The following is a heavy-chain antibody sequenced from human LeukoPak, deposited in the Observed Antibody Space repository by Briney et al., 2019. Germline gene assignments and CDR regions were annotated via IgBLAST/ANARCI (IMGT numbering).Heavy chain of an antibody. CDR2: IYHSGRT. CDR1: GYSISSGDY. CDR3: ARQTGSGLFILP. D-gene: IGHD3/OR15-3a*01. Sequence: SETLSLTCTVSGYSISSGDYWGWIRQPPGKGLEWIGSIYHSGRTYYNASLKSQVSISIDTSNNQFSLKLTSVTAADTAVYYCARQTGSGLFILPGGQGTLVTVSS. J-gene: IGHJ4*02. V-gene: IGHV4-38-2*02.